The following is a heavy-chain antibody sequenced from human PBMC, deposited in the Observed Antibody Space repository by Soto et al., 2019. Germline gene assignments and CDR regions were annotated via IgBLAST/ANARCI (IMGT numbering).Heavy chain of an antibody. CDR1: GGSISSGGYY. CDR2: IYYSGST. Sequence: SETLSLTCTVSGGSISSGGYYWSWIRQHPGKGLEWIGYIYYSGSTYYNPSLKSRVTISVDTSKNQFSLKLSSVTAADTAVYYCARGSSSLENYYYYMDVWGKGTTVTVSS. V-gene: IGHV4-31*03. CDR3: ARGSSSLENYYYYMDV. D-gene: IGHD6-13*01. J-gene: IGHJ6*03.